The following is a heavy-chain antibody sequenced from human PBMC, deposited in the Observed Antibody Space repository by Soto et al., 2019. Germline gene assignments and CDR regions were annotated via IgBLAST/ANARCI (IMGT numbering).Heavy chain of an antibody. Sequence: GGSLGLSCAASGFSFSNAWINWVRQVPGKGLEWVGRIKSKINGGTADYAAPVQGRFAVSRDDSKNMVFLQMNSLKTEDTGIYYCITDSYCSLTVVRFDYWGQGTVVTVSS. J-gene: IGHJ4*02. CDR2: IKSKINGGTA. CDR3: ITDSYCSLTVVRFDY. CDR1: GFSFSNAW. V-gene: IGHV3-15*07. D-gene: IGHD2-15*01.